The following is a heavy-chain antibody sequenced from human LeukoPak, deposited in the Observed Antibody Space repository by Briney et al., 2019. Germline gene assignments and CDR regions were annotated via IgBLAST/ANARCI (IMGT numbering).Heavy chain of an antibody. Sequence: GGSLRLSCATSGFTISSYAMRWVRQAPGKGLEWVSAITGSGGSTFYADSVKGRFTISRDNSKNTLYLQMNSLRAEDTAVYYCATSLWRGYYGSYWGQGTLVTVSS. CDR2: ITGSGGST. D-gene: IGHD3-3*01. V-gene: IGHV3-23*01. CDR3: ATSLWRGYYGSY. J-gene: IGHJ4*02. CDR1: GFTISSYA.